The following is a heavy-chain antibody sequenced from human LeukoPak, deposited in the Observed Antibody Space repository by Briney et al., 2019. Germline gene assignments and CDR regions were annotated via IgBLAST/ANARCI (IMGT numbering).Heavy chain of an antibody. CDR3: ARDLPYYDFWSGYSPDFDY. CDR1: GYTLTSYA. CDR2: INAGNGNT. Sequence: GASVKVSCTASGYTLTSYAMHWVRQAPGQRLEWMGWINAGNGNTKYSQKFQGRVTITRDTSASTAYMELSSLRSEDTAVYYCARDLPYYDFWSGYSPDFDYWGQGTLVTVSS. D-gene: IGHD3-3*01. J-gene: IGHJ4*02. V-gene: IGHV1-3*01.